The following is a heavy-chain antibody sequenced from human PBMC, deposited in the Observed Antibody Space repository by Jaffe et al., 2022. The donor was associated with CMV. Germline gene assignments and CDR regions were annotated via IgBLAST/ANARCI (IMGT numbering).Heavy chain of an antibody. CDR1: GGSISSSSYY. V-gene: IGHV4-39*01. D-gene: IGHD3-10*01. CDR2: IYYSGST. J-gene: IGHJ4*02. CDR3: ARLISWGSGSYYIWPYYFDY. Sequence: QLQLQESGPGLVKPSETLSLTCTVSGGSISSSSYYWGWIRQPPGKGLEWIGSIYYSGSTYYNPSLKSRVTISVDTSKNQFSLKLSSVTAADTAVYYCARLISWGSGSYYIWPYYFDYWGQGTLVTVSS.